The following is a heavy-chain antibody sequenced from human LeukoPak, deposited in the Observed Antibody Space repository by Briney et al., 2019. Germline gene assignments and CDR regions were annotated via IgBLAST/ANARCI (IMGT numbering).Heavy chain of an antibody. V-gene: IGHV3-30*02. Sequence: GGSLRLSCAASGFTFSSYGMHWVRQAPGKGLEWVAVIWYDGSNKYYADSVKGRFTISRDNSKNTLYLQMNSLRAEDTAVYYCAKDGGSTSPYYYGMDVWGQGTTVTVSS. J-gene: IGHJ6*02. CDR2: IWYDGSNK. CDR1: GFTFSSYG. CDR3: AKDGGSTSPYYYGMDV. D-gene: IGHD2-2*01.